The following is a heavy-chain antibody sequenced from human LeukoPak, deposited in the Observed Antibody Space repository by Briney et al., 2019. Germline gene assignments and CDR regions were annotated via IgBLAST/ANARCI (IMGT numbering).Heavy chain of an antibody. J-gene: IGHJ4*02. Sequence: PSETLTLTCAVYGGSFSGDYWSWIRQPPGKGLEWIGDISRSGRAVYNTSLKSRVIISVDTSKNQFSLKVNSVTAADTAVYYCARGKGDFDYWGQGTLVTVSS. CDR3: ARGKGDFDY. CDR1: GGSFSGDY. CDR2: ISRSGRA. V-gene: IGHV4-34*01. D-gene: IGHD3-16*01.